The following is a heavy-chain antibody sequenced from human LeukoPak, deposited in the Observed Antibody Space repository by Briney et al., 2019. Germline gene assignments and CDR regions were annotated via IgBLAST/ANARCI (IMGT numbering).Heavy chain of an antibody. D-gene: IGHD2-8*02. J-gene: IGHJ6*02. CDR2: ISAYNGNT. Sequence: ASVRVSSKPSVYTFTRYGISCVREAPGQGLEWMGWISAYNGNTNYAQKIQGRVTMTTKTPTSTAYTELRSLRSGDTAVYYRARDAQLVEYMDVWGQGTTVTVS. CDR1: VYTFTRYG. CDR3: ARDAQLVEYMDV. V-gene: IGHV1-18*01.